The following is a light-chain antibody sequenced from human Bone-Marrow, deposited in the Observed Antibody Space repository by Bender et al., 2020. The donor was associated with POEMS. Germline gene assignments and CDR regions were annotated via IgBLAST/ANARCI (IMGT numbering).Light chain of an antibody. CDR3: QAWDSSAAVV. CDR1: RLGDEY. J-gene: IGLJ2*01. CDR2: QDA. V-gene: IGLV3-1*01. Sequence: SYEVTQPPSVSVSPGQTVTITCSGSRLGDEYVSWYQVKPGQSPVAVIYQDAKRPSGIPERFSGSNSGNTATLTISGTQAVDEADYYCQAWDSSAAVVFGGGTKLSVL.